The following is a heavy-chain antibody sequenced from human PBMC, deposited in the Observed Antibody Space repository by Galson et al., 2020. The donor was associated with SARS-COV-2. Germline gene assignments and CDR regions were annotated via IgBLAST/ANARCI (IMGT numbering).Heavy chain of an antibody. J-gene: IGHJ4*02. Sequence: ASVKVSCKVSGYTLTELSMHWVRQAPGKGLEWMGGFDPEDGETIYAQKFQGRVTMTEDTSTDTAYMELSSLRSEDTAVYYCIAHDYGDYLAYPPNWGQGTLVTVSS. CDR2: FDPEDGET. CDR3: IAHDYGDYLAYPPN. V-gene: IGHV1-24*01. CDR1: GYTLTELS. D-gene: IGHD4-17*01.